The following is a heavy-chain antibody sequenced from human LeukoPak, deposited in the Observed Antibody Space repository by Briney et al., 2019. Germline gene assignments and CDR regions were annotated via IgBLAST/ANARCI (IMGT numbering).Heavy chain of an antibody. CDR3: ARSDYSGSGTYTEFDAFDI. D-gene: IGHD3-10*01. CDR1: GGSITSYY. V-gene: IGHV4-59*01. Sequence: SETLSLTCTVSGGSITSYYWSWIRQPPGKGLEWIGYMYYSGSTTYNPSLKSRVTISVDTSKNQFSLKLNSVTAADSAVYHCARSDYSGSGTYTEFDAFDIWGQGTMVTVAS. CDR2: MYYSGST. J-gene: IGHJ3*02.